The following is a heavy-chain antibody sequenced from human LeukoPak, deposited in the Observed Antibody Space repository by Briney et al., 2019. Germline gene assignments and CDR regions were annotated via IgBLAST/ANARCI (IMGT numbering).Heavy chain of an antibody. J-gene: IGHJ5*02. CDR1: GFTFSSYS. CDR3: AREEELMNWFDP. Sequence: AGGSLRLSCAASGFTFSSYSMNWVRQAPGKGLEWVSYISSSSSTMYYADSVKGRFTISRDNAKNSLYLQMNSLRAEDTAVYHCAREEELMNWFDPWGQGTLVTVSS. CDR2: ISSSSSTM. V-gene: IGHV3-48*01. D-gene: IGHD1-26*01.